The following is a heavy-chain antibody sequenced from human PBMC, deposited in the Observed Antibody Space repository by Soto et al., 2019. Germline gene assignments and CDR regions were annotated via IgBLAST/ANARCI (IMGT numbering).Heavy chain of an antibody. D-gene: IGHD3-22*01. V-gene: IGHV1-8*01. J-gene: IGHJ4*02. CDR1: GYTFTSYD. CDR2: MNPNSGNT. CDR3: ARGLSYYYDSSGYGSFADY. Sequence: QVQLVQSGAEVKKPGASVKVSCKASGYTFTSYDINWVRQATGQGLEWMGWMNPNSGNTGYAQKFQGRVTMTRNTSISTAYMELSSLRSEDTAVYYCARGLSYYYDSSGYGSFADYWGQGTLVTVSS.